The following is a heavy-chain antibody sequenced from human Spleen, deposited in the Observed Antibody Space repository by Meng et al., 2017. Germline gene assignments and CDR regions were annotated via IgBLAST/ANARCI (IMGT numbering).Heavy chain of an antibody. J-gene: IGHJ4*02. CDR2: IYYSGST. D-gene: IGHD6-19*01. Sequence: QGQRAASGPGAVKPSETLYLTCTVSGGSISGYYWSWIRQPPGKGLEWIGYIYYSGSTNYNPSLKSRVTISVDTSKNQFSLNLSSVTAADTAVYYCVRGQPGYSSGWYPYWGQGTLVTVSS. V-gene: IGHV4-59*01. CDR1: GGSISGYY. CDR3: VRGQPGYSSGWYPY.